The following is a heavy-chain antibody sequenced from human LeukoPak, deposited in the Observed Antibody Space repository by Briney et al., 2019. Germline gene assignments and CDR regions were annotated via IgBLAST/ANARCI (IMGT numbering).Heavy chain of an antibody. Sequence: GASVKVSCKASGYTFTSYDINWVRQATGQGLEWMGWMNPNSGNTGYAQKFQGRVTITTDESTSTAYMELSSLRSEDTAVYYCARSRNSNALDYWGQGTLVTVSS. CDR1: GYTFTSYD. CDR2: MNPNSGNT. V-gene: IGHV1-8*01. D-gene: IGHD4-11*01. J-gene: IGHJ4*02. CDR3: ARSRNSNALDY.